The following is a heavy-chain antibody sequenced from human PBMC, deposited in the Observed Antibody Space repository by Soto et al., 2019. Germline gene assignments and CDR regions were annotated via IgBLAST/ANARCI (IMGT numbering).Heavy chain of an antibody. CDR3: ARGRTTSAFSAMDV. Sequence: QVQLMESGGGVVQPGRSLRLSCAASGFTFSYHALNWVRQAPGKGLEWVAVISYDGDNKYIAESVKGRFTISRDNSKNTVSLQMNSLRAEDSAMYFCARGRTTSAFSAMDVWGQGTTVTVSS. J-gene: IGHJ6*02. CDR1: GFTFSYHA. CDR2: ISYDGDNK. V-gene: IGHV3-30-3*01. D-gene: IGHD1-1*01.